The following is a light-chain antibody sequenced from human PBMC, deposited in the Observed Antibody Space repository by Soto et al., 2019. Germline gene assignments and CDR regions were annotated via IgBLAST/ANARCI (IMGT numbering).Light chain of an antibody. CDR1: QTVRNNY. V-gene: IGKV3-20*01. J-gene: IGKJ1*01. CDR2: DAS. Sequence: VLTQFPGALSLSPGERATLSCRSSQTVRNNYLAWYQQKPGQAPRLLIYDASSRATGIPDRFSGSGSGTEFTLTISSLQPDDFATYYCQNYNSYSEAFGQGNKGDIK. CDR3: QNYNSYSEA.